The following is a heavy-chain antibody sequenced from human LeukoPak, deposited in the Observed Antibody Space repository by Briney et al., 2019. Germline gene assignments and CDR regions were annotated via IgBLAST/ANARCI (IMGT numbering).Heavy chain of an antibody. V-gene: IGHV4-30-4*01. Sequence: LXXTCTVXXXXXXXGXYYWXXXRXPPXXXXEXXGYIYYSGTTYYSPSLKSRVTISVDTSKNQFSLKLSSVTAADTAVYYCARDRYGQRSIDYWGQGTLVTVSS. CDR1: XXXXXXGXYY. D-gene: IGHD3-16*02. CDR2: IYYSGTT. J-gene: IGHJ4*02. CDR3: ARDRYGQRSIDY.